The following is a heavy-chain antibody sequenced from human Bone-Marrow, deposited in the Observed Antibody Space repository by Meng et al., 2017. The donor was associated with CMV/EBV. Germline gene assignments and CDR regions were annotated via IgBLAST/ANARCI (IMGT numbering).Heavy chain of an antibody. CDR2: MNPNSGNT. D-gene: IGHD3-3*01. Sequence: ASVKVSCKASGYTFTSYDINWVRQATGQGLEWMGWMNPNSGNTGYAQKFQGRVTITRNTSISTAYMELSSLRSEDTAVYYCARVGFVYDFWSGYYPYYYYGMDVWAQGTTVTVSS. J-gene: IGHJ6*02. CDR3: ARVGFVYDFWSGYYPYYYYGMDV. CDR1: GYTFTSYD. V-gene: IGHV1-8*03.